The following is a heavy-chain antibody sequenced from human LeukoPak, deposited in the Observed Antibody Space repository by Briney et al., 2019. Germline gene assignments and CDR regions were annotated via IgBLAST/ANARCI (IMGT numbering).Heavy chain of an antibody. CDR3: ARVAICGGDCYFVTDWFDS. CDR1: GYIFTNHY. Sequence: SVKVSCKASGYIFTNHYMHWVRQAPGQGLEWMGGIIPIFGTANYAQKFQGRVTITADKSTSTAYMELSSLRSEDTAVYYCARVAICGGDCYFVTDWFDSWGQGTLVTVSS. CDR2: IIPIFGTA. V-gene: IGHV1-69*06. J-gene: IGHJ5*01. D-gene: IGHD2-21*02.